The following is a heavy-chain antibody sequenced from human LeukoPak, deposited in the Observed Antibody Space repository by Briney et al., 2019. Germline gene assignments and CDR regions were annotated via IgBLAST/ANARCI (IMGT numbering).Heavy chain of an antibody. D-gene: IGHD6-13*01. CDR1: GGSITSDSHY. CDR3: ARGCSSSWYFWIDS. V-gene: IGHV4-61*02. CDR2: IFSSGST. J-gene: IGHJ5*01. Sequence: PSETLSLTCSVSGGSITSDSHYWNWIRQPAGKGLEWIGRIFSSGSTTYNPSLKSRVTFSVDTSKNQFSLRLSSVTAADTAVYYCARGCSSSWYFWIDSWGQGTLVTASS.